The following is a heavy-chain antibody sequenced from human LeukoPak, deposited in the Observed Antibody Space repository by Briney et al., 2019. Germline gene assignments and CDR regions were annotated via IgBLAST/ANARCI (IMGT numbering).Heavy chain of an antibody. CDR3: ARREGD. V-gene: IGHV4-61*02. J-gene: IGHJ4*02. CDR2: IYTSGST. Sequence: SETLSLTCTVSGYSISSGGYYWSWTRQPAGKGLEWIGRIYTSGSTNYNPSLKSRVIISVDTSKNQFSLKVSSVTAADTAVYYCARREGDWGQGTLVTVSS. CDR1: GYSISSGGYY.